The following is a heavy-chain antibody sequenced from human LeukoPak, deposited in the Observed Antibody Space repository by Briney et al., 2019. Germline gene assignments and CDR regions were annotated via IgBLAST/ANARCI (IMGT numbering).Heavy chain of an antibody. J-gene: IGHJ3*02. CDR1: KFAFSSYA. V-gene: IGHV3-23*01. CDR2: ISGGGGNT. D-gene: IGHD1-26*01. CDR3: GKNRYSGSLSPFDI. Sequence: GGSLRLSCAASKFAFSSYAMSWVRQAPGKGLEWVSAISGGGGNTYYADSVKGRFTISRDNSKNTLYLQMNSLRAEDTAVYYCGKNRYSGSLSPFDIWGQGTMVTVSS.